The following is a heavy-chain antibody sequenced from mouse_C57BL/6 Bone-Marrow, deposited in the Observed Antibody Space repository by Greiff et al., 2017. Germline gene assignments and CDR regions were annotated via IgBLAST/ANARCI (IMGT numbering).Heavy chain of an antibody. CDR1: GFTFSSYA. CDR3: ARSLYYGNYEVFYYAMDD. V-gene: IGHV5-4*03. CDR2: ISDGGSYT. Sequence: DVKLQESGGGLVKPGGSLKLSCAASGFTFSSYAMSWVRQTPEKRLEWVATISDGGSYTYYPDNVKGRFTISRDNAKNNLYLQMSHLKSEDTAMYYCARSLYYGNYEVFYYAMDDWGQGTSVTVAS. D-gene: IGHD2-1*01. J-gene: IGHJ4*01.